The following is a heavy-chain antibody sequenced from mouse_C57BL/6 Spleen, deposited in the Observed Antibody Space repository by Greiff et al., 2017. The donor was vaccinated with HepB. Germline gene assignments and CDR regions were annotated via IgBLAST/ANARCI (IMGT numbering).Heavy chain of an antibody. Sequence: QVQLKQPGAELVMPGASVKLSCKASGYTFTSYWMHWVKQRPGQGLEWIGEIDPSDSYTNYNQKFKGKSTLTVDKSSSTAYMQLSSLTSEDSAVYYCARVSFDYWGQGTTRTVSS. CDR2: IDPSDSYT. CDR1: GYTFTSYW. V-gene: IGHV1-69*01. J-gene: IGHJ2*01. CDR3: ARVSFDY.